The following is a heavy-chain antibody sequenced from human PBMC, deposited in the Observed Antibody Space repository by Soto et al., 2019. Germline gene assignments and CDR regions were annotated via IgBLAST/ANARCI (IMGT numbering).Heavy chain of an antibody. J-gene: IGHJ6*02. V-gene: IGHV3-7*03. D-gene: IGHD3-3*01. Sequence: GGSLRLSCAASGFTFSSYWMSWVRQAPGKGLEWVANIKQDGSEKYYVDSVKGRFTISRDNAKNSLYLQMNSLRAEDTAVYYCARDRGTIFGVAAYYYYYYGMDVWGQGTTVTVSS. CDR1: GFTFSSYW. CDR3: ARDRGTIFGVAAYYYYYYGMDV. CDR2: IKQDGSEK.